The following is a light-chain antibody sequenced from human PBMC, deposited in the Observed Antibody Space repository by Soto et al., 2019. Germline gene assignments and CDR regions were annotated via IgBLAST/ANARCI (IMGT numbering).Light chain of an antibody. V-gene: IGKV1-39*01. CDR1: QTMNNY. J-gene: IGKJ3*01. CDR2: AVS. Sequence: DIQMTQSPSSLSASVGDRVTITCRSSQTMNNYLSWIQQKPGKAPKLLIYAVSTRHSGVPSRFSGSGSVTTFTLTIRSLQPEDLATYYGQQTYSTPFTFGPGTKVDVK. CDR3: QQTYSTPFT.